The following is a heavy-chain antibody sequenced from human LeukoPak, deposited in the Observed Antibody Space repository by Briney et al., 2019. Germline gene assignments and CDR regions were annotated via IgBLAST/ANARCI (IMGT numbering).Heavy chain of an antibody. V-gene: IGHV4-61*02. D-gene: IGHD6-13*01. CDR1: GNSISSGDYY. CDR2: IYTSGST. J-gene: IGHJ6*03. Sequence: SETLSLTCTLSGNSISSGDYYWSWIRQPAGEGLEWIGRIYTSGSTTYNPSLKSRVTISVDTSKNQFSLKLSSVTAADTAVYYCARGLYSSSYYYYYYMDVWGKGTTVTISS. CDR3: ARGLYSSSYYYYYYMDV.